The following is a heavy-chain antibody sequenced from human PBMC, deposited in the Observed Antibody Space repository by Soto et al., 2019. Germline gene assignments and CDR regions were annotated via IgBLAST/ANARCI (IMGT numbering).Heavy chain of an antibody. CDR2: IYYSGST. D-gene: IGHD2-15*01. V-gene: IGHV4-59*01. CDR1: GAPITINY. Sequence: SETLSLTCTVSGAPITINYWSWIRQAPGKWLEWIGYIYYSGSTTYNPSLKSRVTMSADTSKDQFSLKLNSVTAADTAVYYCARDAGGPYDHWGPGXLVTVYS. CDR3: ARDAGGPYDH. J-gene: IGHJ4*01.